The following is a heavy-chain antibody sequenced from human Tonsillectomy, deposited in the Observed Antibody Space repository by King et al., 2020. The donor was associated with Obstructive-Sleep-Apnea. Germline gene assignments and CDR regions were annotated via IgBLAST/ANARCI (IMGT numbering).Heavy chain of an antibody. CDR1: GFTFSAYA. Sequence: GGGGGRGGGALKVGCAASGFTFSAYAMHWGRQTPGKWLQWVAVISYDGGNKYYADSVKGQFSVSRDNAQNTLYLQINRLRVEYTAIYYCARDFRGRESTNGPFDYWDQGTLVTV. D-gene: IGHD2-8*01. V-gene: IGHV3-30*04. CDR3: ARDFRGRESTNGPFDY. CDR2: ISYDGGNK. J-gene: IGHJ4*02.